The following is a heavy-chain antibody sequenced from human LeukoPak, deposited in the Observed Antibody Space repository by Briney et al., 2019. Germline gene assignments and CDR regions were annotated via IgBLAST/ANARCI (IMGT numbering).Heavy chain of an antibody. CDR2: IYHSGST. CDR1: GGSISSYY. CDR3: ARENSGGRIDY. J-gene: IGHJ4*02. D-gene: IGHD1-26*01. V-gene: IGHV4-59*01. Sequence: SETLSLTCTVSGGSISSYYWSWIRQPPGKGLEWIGYIYHSGSTKYNPSLKSRVTISVDTSKNQFSLKLSSVTAADTAVYYCARENSGGRIDYWGQGTLVTVSS.